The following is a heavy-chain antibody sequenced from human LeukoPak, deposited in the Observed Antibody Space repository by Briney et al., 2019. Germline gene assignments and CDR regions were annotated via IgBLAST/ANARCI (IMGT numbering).Heavy chain of an antibody. J-gene: IGHJ4*02. Sequence: SETLSLTCAVYGGSFSGYYWSWIRQPPGKGLEWIGEINHSGSTNYNPSLKSRVTISVDTSKNQFSLKPSSVTAADTAVYYCARGKGYYDSSGYYSAFDYWGQGTLVTVSS. CDR2: INHSGST. V-gene: IGHV4-34*01. CDR1: GGSFSGYY. D-gene: IGHD3-22*01. CDR3: ARGKGYYDSSGYYSAFDY.